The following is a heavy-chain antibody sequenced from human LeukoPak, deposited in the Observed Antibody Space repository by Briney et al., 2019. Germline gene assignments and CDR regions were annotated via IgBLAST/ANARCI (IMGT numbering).Heavy chain of an antibody. J-gene: IGHJ6*03. Sequence: SETLSLTCTVSGGSISSYYWSWIRQPPGKGLEWIGYIYYSGSTNYNPSLKSRVTISVDTSKNQFSLKLSSVTAADTAVYYCARGYSSSSYYYYYYYMDVWGKGTTVTVSS. CDR3: ARGYSSSSYYYYYYYMDV. CDR2: IYYSGST. D-gene: IGHD6-6*01. V-gene: IGHV4-59*08. CDR1: GGSISSYY.